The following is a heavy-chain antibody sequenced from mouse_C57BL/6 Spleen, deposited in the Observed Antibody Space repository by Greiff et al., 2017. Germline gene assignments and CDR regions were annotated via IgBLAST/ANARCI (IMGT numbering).Heavy chain of an antibody. D-gene: IGHD1-1*01. CDR1: GFTFSSYT. CDR3: ARQFYYYGSSYGYFDY. Sequence: EVMLVESGGGLVKPGGSLKLSCAASGFTFSSYTMSWVRQTPEKRLEGVATISGGGGNTYYPDSVKGRFTISIDNAKNTLYLHMSSLRSEDTALYYCARQFYYYGSSYGYFDYWGPGTTLTVSS. CDR2: ISGGGGNT. V-gene: IGHV5-9*01. J-gene: IGHJ2*01.